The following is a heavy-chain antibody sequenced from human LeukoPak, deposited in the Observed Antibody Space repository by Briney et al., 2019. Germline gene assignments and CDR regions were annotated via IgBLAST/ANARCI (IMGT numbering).Heavy chain of an antibody. D-gene: IGHD5-18*01. Sequence: PGGSLRLSCAASGFTFGSYWMHWVRQVPGKGLVWVSRMNSDGSRTTYADSVKGRFTISRDNAKNTLYLQVNSLRAEDTAVYYCARSGDNYGNYYFDFWGQGTLVTVSS. J-gene: IGHJ4*02. V-gene: IGHV3-74*01. CDR3: ARSGDNYGNYYFDF. CDR1: GFTFGSYW. CDR2: MNSDGSRT.